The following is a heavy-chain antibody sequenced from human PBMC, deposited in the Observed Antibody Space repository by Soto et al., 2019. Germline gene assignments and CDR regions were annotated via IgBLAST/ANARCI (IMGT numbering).Heavy chain of an antibody. D-gene: IGHD3-10*01. J-gene: IGHJ4*02. CDR1: GDPISSSSYY. CDR2: IYNTGTT. V-gene: IGHV4-39*01. Sequence: QLQLEESGPGLVKPSETLPLTCTVSGDPISSSSYYWGWIRQTPGKGLEWIDNIYNTGTTFYNPSLKSRVTISVDTSKNQFSLRLMSVTAADTAVYYCARRGSGSSFDYWGQGTLVTVSS. CDR3: ARRGSGSSFDY.